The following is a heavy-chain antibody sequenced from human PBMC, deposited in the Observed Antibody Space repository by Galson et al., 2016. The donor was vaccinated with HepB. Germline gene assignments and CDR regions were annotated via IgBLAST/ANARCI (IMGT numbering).Heavy chain of an antibody. CDR1: AGSVSSGGYY. J-gene: IGHJ4*02. D-gene: IGHD3-10*01. Sequence: SETLSLTCSVSAGSVSSGGYYWGCIRQPPGKGLDRIVDISQSVNTNYNPPLKRRITISIDTSQNQFTLSLISVTAADTAVYFCGRAHGGYWGQGTLVTVSS. V-gene: IGHV4-61*08. CDR3: GRAHGGY. CDR2: ISQSVNT.